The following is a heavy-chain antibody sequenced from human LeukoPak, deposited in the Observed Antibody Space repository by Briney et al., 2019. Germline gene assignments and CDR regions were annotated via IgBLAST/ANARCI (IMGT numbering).Heavy chain of an antibody. CDR3: ARGRAFRFDI. J-gene: IGHJ3*02. Sequence: PSETLSLTCTVSGGSISSTSCYWGWIRQPPGKGLEWIGSIYYSGSAYYNPSLKSRVTISVDTSKNQFSLKLSSVTAADTAVYYCARGRAFRFDIWGQGTMVTVSS. CDR2: IYYSGSA. D-gene: IGHD3-10*01. CDR1: GGSISSTSCY. V-gene: IGHV4-39*07.